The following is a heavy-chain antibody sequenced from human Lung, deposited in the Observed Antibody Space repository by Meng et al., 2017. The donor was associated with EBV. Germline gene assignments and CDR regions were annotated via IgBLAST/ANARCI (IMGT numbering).Heavy chain of an antibody. V-gene: IGHV4-59*08. CDR1: GGSISSYY. D-gene: IGHD3-10*01. CDR2: IYYSGST. Sequence: QVQLQEPGPGLVKPSEPLSLTCTVSGGSISSYYWSWIRQPPGKGLEWIGHIYYSGSTNYNPSLKSRVTISVDTSKNQFSLKLSSVTATDTAVYYCARQSGYFDYWGQGTLVTVSS. J-gene: IGHJ4*02. CDR3: ARQSGYFDY.